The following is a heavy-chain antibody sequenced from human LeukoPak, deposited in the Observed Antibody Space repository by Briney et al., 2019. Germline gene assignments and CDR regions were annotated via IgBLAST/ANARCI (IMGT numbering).Heavy chain of an antibody. CDR3: ASNLASSFHI. D-gene: IGHD3-10*01. Sequence: GGSLRLSCVASGFIFSSYWMSWVRQTPGKGLEWVANIKEDGSEKYYVDSVKGRFTISRDNAKNSLYLQMNSLRVEDTAIYYCASNLASSFHIWGQGKMVIVSS. CDR2: IKEDGSEK. J-gene: IGHJ3*02. V-gene: IGHV3-7*01. CDR1: GFIFSSYW.